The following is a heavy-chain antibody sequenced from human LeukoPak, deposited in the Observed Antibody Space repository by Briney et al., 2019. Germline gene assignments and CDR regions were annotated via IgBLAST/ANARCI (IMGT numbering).Heavy chain of an antibody. CDR2: IKQDGSEK. D-gene: IGHD4-23*01. Sequence: GGPLRLSCAASGFTFSSYWMSWVRQAPGKGLEWVANIKQDGSEKYYVDSVKARFTISRDNAKNSLYLQMSSLRAEDTAVYYCARYFVRWSYYYYMDVWGKGTTVTVSS. CDR3: ARYFVRWSYYYYMDV. J-gene: IGHJ6*03. CDR1: GFTFSSYW. V-gene: IGHV3-7*01.